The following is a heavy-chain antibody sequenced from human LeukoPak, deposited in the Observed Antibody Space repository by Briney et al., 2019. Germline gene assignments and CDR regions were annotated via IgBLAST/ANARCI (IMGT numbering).Heavy chain of an antibody. CDR3: AKEQPPNSSGWLSLFDY. CDR1: GFTFSNYG. Sequence: GGSLRLSCAASGFTFSNYGMHWVRQAPGKGLEGVAVLSYDGRNQYYADSVKGRFTISRDNSRNTLYLQMNSLRPEDTAVYYCAKEQPPNSSGWLSLFDYWGQGSLVTVSS. CDR2: LSYDGRNQ. V-gene: IGHV3-30*18. D-gene: IGHD6-19*01. J-gene: IGHJ4*02.